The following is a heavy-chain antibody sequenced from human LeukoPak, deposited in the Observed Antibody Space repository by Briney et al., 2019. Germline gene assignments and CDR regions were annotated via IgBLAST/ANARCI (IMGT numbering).Heavy chain of an antibody. J-gene: IGHJ5*02. CDR1: GYTFTGYY. V-gene: IGHV1-2*02. Sequence: ASVKVSCKASGYTFTGYYIHWVRRAPGQGLEWMGWIHPNSGGTKFAQSFQGRVTLTRDTSISTASMELSSLISNDTAVYFCARTAYPTSSWFAPWGQGTQVTVSS. D-gene: IGHD6-6*01. CDR2: IHPNSGGT. CDR3: ARTAYPTSSWFAP.